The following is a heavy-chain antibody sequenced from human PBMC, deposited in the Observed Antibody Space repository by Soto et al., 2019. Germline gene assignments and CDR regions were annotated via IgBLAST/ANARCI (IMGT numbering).Heavy chain of an antibody. J-gene: IGHJ4*02. CDR2: ISGSGGST. V-gene: IGHV3-23*01. CDR3: AKGTTYYYGSGSPYYFDY. Sequence: EVQLLESGGGLVQPGGSLRLSCAASGFTFSSYAMSWVRQAPGKGLEWVSAISGSGGSTYYADSVKGRFTISRDNSKNTLYLQMNSLRAEDTAVYYCAKGTTYYYGSGSPYYFDYWGQGTLVTVSS. D-gene: IGHD3-10*01. CDR1: GFTFSSYA.